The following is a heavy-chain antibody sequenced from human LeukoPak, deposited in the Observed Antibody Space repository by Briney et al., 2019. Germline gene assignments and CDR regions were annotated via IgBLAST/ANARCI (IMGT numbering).Heavy chain of an antibody. J-gene: IGHJ5*02. CDR3: ATDFYDST. D-gene: IGHD3-22*01. Sequence: GGSLRLSCAASGFSFSNAWMNWVRQAPGKGLEWVGRIRSNSDGGTIDYAAPVKGRFTLSRDDSKTTLYLQMNSLQTEDTAVYYCATDFYDSTWGQGTLVTVSS. V-gene: IGHV3-15*07. CDR2: IRSNSDGGTI. CDR1: GFSFSNAW.